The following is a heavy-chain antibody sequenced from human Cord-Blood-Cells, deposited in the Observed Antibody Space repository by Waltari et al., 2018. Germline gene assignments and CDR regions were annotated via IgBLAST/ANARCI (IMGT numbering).Heavy chain of an antibody. CDR3: AKDPTGEPYFDY. CDR1: GFTFSSYA. Sequence: EVQLLESGGGLVQPGGSLRLSCAASGFTFSSYAMSWVRQAPGKGLEWVAAISGSGGSTYYADSVKGRFTIARDNSKNTLYLQMNSLRAEDTAVYYCAKDPTGEPYFDYWGQGTLVTVSS. CDR2: ISGSGGST. D-gene: IGHD7-27*01. V-gene: IGHV3-23*01. J-gene: IGHJ4*02.